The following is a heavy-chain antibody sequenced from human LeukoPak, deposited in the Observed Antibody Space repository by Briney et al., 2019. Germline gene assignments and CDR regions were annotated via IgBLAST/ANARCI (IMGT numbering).Heavy chain of an antibody. J-gene: IGHJ4*02. V-gene: IGHV3-30*03. Sequence: PGGSLRLSCAASGFIFRNHWMSWVRQAPGKGLEWVAVISYDGSNKYYADSVKGRFTISRDNSKNTLYLQMNSLRAEDTAVYYCARVGIPYGDLYYFDYWGQGTLVTVSS. CDR1: GFIFRNHW. CDR2: ISYDGSNK. D-gene: IGHD4-17*01. CDR3: ARVGIPYGDLYYFDY.